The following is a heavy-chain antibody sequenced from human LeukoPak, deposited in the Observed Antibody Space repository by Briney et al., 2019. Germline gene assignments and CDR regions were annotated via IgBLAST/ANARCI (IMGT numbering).Heavy chain of an antibody. J-gene: IGHJ5*02. V-gene: IGHV4-39*07. CDR1: GGSITSSSYY. Sequence: PSETLSLTCTVSGGSITSSSYYWGWIRQPPGKGLEWIGSICYSASTSYTPSVKCSVSISVDTSKNQFSMNRSTVTAAATSVYSCARGGFRAAANWFGHWGQGTLVTVSS. D-gene: IGHD6-13*01. CDR3: ARGGFRAAANWFGH. CDR2: ICYSAST.